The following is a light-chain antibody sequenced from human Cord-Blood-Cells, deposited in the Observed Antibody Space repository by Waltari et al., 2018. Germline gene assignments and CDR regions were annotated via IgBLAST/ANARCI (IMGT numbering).Light chain of an antibody. CDR2: DVS. CDR1: SSDVGGYNY. V-gene: IGLV2-14*01. Sequence: QSALTQPASVSGSPGQSITISCTGTSSDVGGYNYVSWYQQHPGKAPKRMIYDVSKRPSGVSTRFSGSKSGNTASLTISGLQAEDEADYYCSSYTSSSTWVFGGGTKLTVL. J-gene: IGLJ3*02. CDR3: SSYTSSSTWV.